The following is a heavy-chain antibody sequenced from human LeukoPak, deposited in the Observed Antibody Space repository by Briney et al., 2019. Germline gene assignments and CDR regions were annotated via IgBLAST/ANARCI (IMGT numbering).Heavy chain of an antibody. CDR3: ARVGGYCSSTSCYSSWFDP. Sequence: SETLSLTCAVYGGSFSGNYWRWIRQPPGKGLEWIGEINHSGSTNYNPSLKSRVTISVDTSKNQFSLKLSSVTAADTAVCYCARVGGYCSSTSCYSSWFDPWGQGALVTVSS. J-gene: IGHJ5*02. V-gene: IGHV4-34*01. D-gene: IGHD2-2*01. CDR1: GGSFSGNY. CDR2: INHSGST.